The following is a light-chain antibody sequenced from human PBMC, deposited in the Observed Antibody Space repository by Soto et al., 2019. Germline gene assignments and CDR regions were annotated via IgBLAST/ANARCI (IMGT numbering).Light chain of an antibody. CDR2: DVS. Sequence: QSVLTQPASVSGSPGQSITISCTGTSSDVGGYNYVSWYQQHPGKAPKFMIYDVSNRPSGVSNRFSGSKSGNTASLTISGPQAEDEADYYCSSYTRSSTYVFGTGTKVTVL. CDR3: SSYTRSSTYV. J-gene: IGLJ1*01. V-gene: IGLV2-14*01. CDR1: SSDVGGYNY.